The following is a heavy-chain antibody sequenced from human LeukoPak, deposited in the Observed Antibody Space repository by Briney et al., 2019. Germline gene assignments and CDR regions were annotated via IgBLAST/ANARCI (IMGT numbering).Heavy chain of an antibody. CDR3: AKDHAATIRSYYYYGMDV. V-gene: IGHV3-23*01. Sequence: PGRSLRLACTASGFTFGDYAMSWVRQAPGKGLEWVSAISGSGGSTYYADSVKGRFTISRDNSKNTLYLQMNSLRAEDTAVYYCAKDHAATIRSYYYYGMDVWGQGTTVTVSS. CDR1: GFTFGDYA. J-gene: IGHJ6*02. CDR2: ISGSGGST. D-gene: IGHD6-25*01.